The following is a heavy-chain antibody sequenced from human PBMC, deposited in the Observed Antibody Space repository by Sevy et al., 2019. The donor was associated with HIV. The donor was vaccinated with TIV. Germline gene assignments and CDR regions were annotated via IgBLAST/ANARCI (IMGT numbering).Heavy chain of an antibody. CDR2: IYYTGST. CDR1: GGSISAYY. CDR3: ARAPPVRSGDDSLNWFDP. Sequence: SETLSLTCTVFGGSISAYYWSWIRQPPGKGLEYIGYIYYTGSTNYNPSLKSRVTISVDTSKNQFSLRLTSVTPADTAIYYCARAPPVRSGDDSLNWFDPWGQGNLVTVSS. V-gene: IGHV4-59*01. D-gene: IGHD5-12*01. J-gene: IGHJ5*02.